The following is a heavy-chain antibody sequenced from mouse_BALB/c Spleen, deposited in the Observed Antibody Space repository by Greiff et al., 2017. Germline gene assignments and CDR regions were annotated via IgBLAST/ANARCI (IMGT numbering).Heavy chain of an antibody. CDR3: ARTGTGFDY. CDR2: ISNGGGST. J-gene: IGHJ2*01. Sequence: DVHLVESGGGLVQPGGSLKLSCAASGFTFSSYTMSWVRQTPEKRLEWVAYISNGGGSTYYPDTVKGRFTISRDNAKNTLYLQMSSLKSEDTAMYYCARTGTGFDYWGQGTTLTVSS. CDR1: GFTFSSYT. D-gene: IGHD4-1*01. V-gene: IGHV5-12-2*01.